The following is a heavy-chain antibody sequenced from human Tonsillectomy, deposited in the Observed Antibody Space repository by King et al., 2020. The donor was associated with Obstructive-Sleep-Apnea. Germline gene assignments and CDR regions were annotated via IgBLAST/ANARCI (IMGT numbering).Heavy chain of an antibody. D-gene: IGHD3-22*01. Sequence: VQLQESGPGLVKPSESLSLTCTVSGGSISSYYWSWIRQPPGKGLEWIGYIYYSGSTNYNPSLKRRVTISVDTSKNQFSLKLSSVTAADTAVYYCARVKFEDSSGYYYFDYWGQGTLVTVSS. V-gene: IGHV4-59*01. J-gene: IGHJ4*02. CDR1: GGSISSYY. CDR2: IYYSGST. CDR3: ARVKFEDSSGYYYFDY.